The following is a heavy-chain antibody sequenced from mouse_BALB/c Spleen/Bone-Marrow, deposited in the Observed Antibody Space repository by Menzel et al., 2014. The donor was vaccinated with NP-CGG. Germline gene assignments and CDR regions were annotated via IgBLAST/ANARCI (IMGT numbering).Heavy chain of an antibody. D-gene: IGHD2-3*01. Sequence: EVQLQQSGPELVKPGASVKISCKASGYTFTDYNMHWVKQGHGRSLEWIGYIYPYNSGTGYNQKFKSKATLTVDNSSSTAYMELRSLTSEDSAVYYCARGWLLSWFAYWGQGTLVTVSA. V-gene: IGHV1S29*02. CDR1: GYTFTDYN. CDR2: IYPYNSGT. J-gene: IGHJ3*01. CDR3: ARGWLLSWFAY.